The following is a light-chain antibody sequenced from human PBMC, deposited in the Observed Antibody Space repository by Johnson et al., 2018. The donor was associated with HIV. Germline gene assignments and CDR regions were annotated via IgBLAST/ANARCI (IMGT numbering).Light chain of an antibody. Sequence: QSVLTQPPSVSAAPGQKVTISCSGSSYNIGNNLVSWYQQLPGTAPKLLIYENNKRPSGIPDRFSGSKSGPSATLGITGLQTGDEADYYCGTWDSSLSAFYVFGTGTKVTVL. CDR2: ENN. CDR3: GTWDSSLSAFYV. CDR1: SYNIGNNL. V-gene: IGLV1-51*02. J-gene: IGLJ1*01.